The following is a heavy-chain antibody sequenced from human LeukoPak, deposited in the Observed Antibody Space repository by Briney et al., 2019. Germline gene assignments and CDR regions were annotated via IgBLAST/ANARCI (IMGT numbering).Heavy chain of an antibody. CDR1: GGSISSYY. D-gene: IGHD3-22*01. CDR3: ARGADSSGYYSIFYFDY. Sequence: SETLSLTCTVSGGSISSYYWSWIRQPPGKGLEWIGHISYSGSTNYNPSLKSRVTISVDTSKTQFSLKLSSVTAADTAVYYCARGADSSGYYSIFYFDYWGQGSLVTVSS. V-gene: IGHV4-59*01. CDR2: ISYSGST. J-gene: IGHJ4*02.